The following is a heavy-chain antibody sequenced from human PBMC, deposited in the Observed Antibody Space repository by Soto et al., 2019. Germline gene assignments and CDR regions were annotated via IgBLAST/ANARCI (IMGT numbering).Heavy chain of an antibody. V-gene: IGHV4-39*01. CDR3: ATDLYYYETTGFYFFLPLDY. Sequence: KSSETLSLTCAVSGGSISSTTYYWGWIRQPPGKGLEWIGTISYSGATYYNPSLKSRVTISVDTSNNQLFLKLTSVTAADTAVYYCATDLYYYETTGFYFFLPLDYWSQGALVTVSS. J-gene: IGHJ4*02. CDR1: GGSISSTTYY. CDR2: ISYSGAT. D-gene: IGHD3-22*01.